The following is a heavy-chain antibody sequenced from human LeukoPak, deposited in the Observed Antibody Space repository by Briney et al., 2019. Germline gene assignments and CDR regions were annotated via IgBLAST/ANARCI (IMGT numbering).Heavy chain of an antibody. CDR2: INPDGRTT. D-gene: IGHD3-22*01. CDR3: AKVDGSGNSIFDY. Sequence: GESLRLSCAASGFTFNTYWMHWVRQAPGKGLVWVSRINPDGRTTNYADSVKGRFTISRDNAKNTLYLQMNSLRVEDTATYYCAKVDGSGNSIFDYWGQGTLVPVSS. J-gene: IGHJ4*02. V-gene: IGHV3-74*01. CDR1: GFTFNTYW.